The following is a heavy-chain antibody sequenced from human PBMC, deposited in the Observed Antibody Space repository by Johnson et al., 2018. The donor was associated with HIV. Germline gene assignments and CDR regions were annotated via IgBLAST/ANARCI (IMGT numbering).Heavy chain of an antibody. V-gene: IGHV3-15*01. CDR2: IKSKSDGGTT. CDR1: GFTFSNAW. J-gene: IGHJ3*02. CDR3: TTNFWSGFYPDAFDI. Sequence: VQLVESGGGLVKPGGSLRLPCAASGFTFSNAWMTWVRQAPGKGLEWVGRIKSKSDGGTTDYAAPVSGRFSISRDDSETTVYLQMNSLKIEDTAVYYCTTNFWSGFYPDAFDIWGQGTMVTVSS. D-gene: IGHD3-3*01.